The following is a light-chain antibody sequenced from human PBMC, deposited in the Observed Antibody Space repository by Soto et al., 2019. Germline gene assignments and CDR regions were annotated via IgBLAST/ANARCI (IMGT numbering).Light chain of an antibody. CDR3: QQYGSSPRFT. J-gene: IGKJ3*01. CDR2: GAS. CDR1: QSVSSSY. V-gene: IGKV3-20*01. Sequence: YPGERATLSCRASQSVSSSYLAWYQQKPGQAPRLLIYGASSRATGIPDRFSGSGSGTDFTLTISRLEPEDFAVYYCQQYGSSPRFTFGPGTKVDIK.